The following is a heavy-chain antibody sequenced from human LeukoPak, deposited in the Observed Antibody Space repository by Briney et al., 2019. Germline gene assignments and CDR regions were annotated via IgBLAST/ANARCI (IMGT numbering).Heavy chain of an antibody. D-gene: IGHD6-6*01. J-gene: IGHJ4*02. CDR2: VSGNGGIT. CDR3: AREETSSKEDY. Sequence: GGSLRLSCEASGFTFNGYAMSWVRQAPGKGLEWVSSVSGNGGITYDADSVKGRFTISRDNAKNSLYLHMSSLRVEDTALYYCAREETSSKEDYWGQGTLVTVSS. CDR1: GFTFNGYA. V-gene: IGHV3-23*01.